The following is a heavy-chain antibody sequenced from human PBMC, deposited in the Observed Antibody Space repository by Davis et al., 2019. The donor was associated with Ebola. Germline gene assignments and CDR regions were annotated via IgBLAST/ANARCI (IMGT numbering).Heavy chain of an antibody. CDR1: VITFSSYA. Sequence: GGSLRLSCTDSVITFSSYAMTWVRQAPGKGLEWVSAISGSGGSTYYADAVKGRFTISRDNSKNTVYLQMNGLRAEDTAIYYCAKERYSGGGDWGQGTLVTVSS. CDR2: ISGSGGST. V-gene: IGHV3-23*01. J-gene: IGHJ4*02. D-gene: IGHD6-25*01. CDR3: AKERYSGGGD.